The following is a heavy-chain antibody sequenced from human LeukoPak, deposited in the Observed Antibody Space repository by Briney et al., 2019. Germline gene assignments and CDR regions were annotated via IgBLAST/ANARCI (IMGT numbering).Heavy chain of an antibody. V-gene: IGHV4-39*01. CDR3: ATSFEAARRNYYYYMDV. CDR2: IYYSGST. J-gene: IGHJ6*03. Sequence: PSETLSLTCTVSGGSISSSSYYWGWIRQPPGKGLEWIGSIYYSGSTYYNPSLKSRVTISVDTSKNQFSLKLSSVTAADTAVYYCATSFEAARRNYYYYMDVWGKGTTVTVSS. CDR1: GGSISSSSYY. D-gene: IGHD6-6*01.